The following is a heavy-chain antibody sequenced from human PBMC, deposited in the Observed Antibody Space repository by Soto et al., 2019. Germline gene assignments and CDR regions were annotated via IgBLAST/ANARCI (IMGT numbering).Heavy chain of an antibody. V-gene: IGHV4-30-4*01. CDR2: IYYSWNT. D-gene: IGHD3-10*01. CDR3: ARDNGSGPSWFDP. J-gene: IGHJ5*02. CDR1: GGSIGSGDYY. Sequence: RLCRTCPVSGGSIGSGDYYWSWIRQPPGKGLEWIGYIYYSWNTYYNPSLKSRVTISVDTSKNQFSLKLSSVTAADTAVYYCARDNGSGPSWFDPWGQGTLVTVSS.